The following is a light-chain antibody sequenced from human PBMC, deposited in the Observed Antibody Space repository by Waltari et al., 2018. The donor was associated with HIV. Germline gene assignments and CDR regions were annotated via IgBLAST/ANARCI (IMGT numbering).Light chain of an antibody. CDR3: QQRSSWPET. J-gene: IGKJ4*01. V-gene: IGKV3-11*01. CDR2: DAS. CDR1: QSISSY. Sequence: EIVLTQSPATLSLSPGERGTLSCRASQSISSYLVWYQQKPGQAPRLLIYDASNRATGIPARFSGSGSGTDFTLTISSLEPEDFALYSCQQRSSWPETFGGGTKVEIK.